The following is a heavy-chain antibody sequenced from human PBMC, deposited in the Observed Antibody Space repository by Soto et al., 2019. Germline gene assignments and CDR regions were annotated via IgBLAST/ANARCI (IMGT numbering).Heavy chain of an antibody. CDR1: GFTFSSYA. D-gene: IGHD3-16*02. CDR3: AKESLLLTYDYDYVWGSYRYRPYFDY. J-gene: IGHJ4*02. V-gene: IGHV3-23*01. CDR2: ISGSGGST. Sequence: GGSLRLSCAASGFTFSSYAMSWVRQAPGKGLEWVSAISGSGGSTYYADSVKGRFTISRDNSKNTLYLQMNSLRAEDTAVYYCAKESLLLTYDYDYVWGSYRYRPYFDYWGQGTLVTVSS.